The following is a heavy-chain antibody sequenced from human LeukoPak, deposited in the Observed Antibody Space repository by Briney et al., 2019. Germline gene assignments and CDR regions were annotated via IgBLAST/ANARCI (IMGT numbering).Heavy chain of an antibody. CDR2: IKQDGSEK. CDR3: ARVPVYYDFWSGYQEYFDY. J-gene: IGHJ4*02. Sequence: GGSLRLSCAASGFTFSSYWMSWVRQAPGKGLEWVANIKQDGSEKYYMDSVKGRLTISRDNAKNSLYLQMNSLRAEDTAVYYCARVPVYYDFWSGYQEYFDYWGQGTLVTVSS. V-gene: IGHV3-7*03. D-gene: IGHD3-3*01. CDR1: GFTFSSYW.